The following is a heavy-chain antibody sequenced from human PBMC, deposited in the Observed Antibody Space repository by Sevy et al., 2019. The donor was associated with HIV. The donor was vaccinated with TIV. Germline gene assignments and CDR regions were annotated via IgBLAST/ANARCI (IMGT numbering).Heavy chain of an antibody. J-gene: IGHJ4*02. CDR2: ISSSSSYI. CDR3: ASAQGGYSGYDPEPFDY. Sequence: GGSLRLSCAASGFTFSSYSMNWVRQAPGKGLEWVSSISSSSSYIYYADSVKGRFTISRDNAKNSLYLQMNSLRAEDTAVYYCASAQGGYSGYDPEPFDYWGQGTMVTVSS. D-gene: IGHD5-12*01. V-gene: IGHV3-21*01. CDR1: GFTFSSYS.